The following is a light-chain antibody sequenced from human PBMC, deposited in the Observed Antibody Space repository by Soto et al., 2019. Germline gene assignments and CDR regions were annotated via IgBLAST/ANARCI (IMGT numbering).Light chain of an antibody. V-gene: IGKV3-20*01. CDR1: QSVSSTY. CDR2: GAS. Sequence: EIVLTHSPGTLSLSPGERATLSCRASQSVSSTYLALYQQKPGRAPRLLIYGASSRATGIPDRFSGSGSGTDFTLTISRLEPEDFAVYYCQQYGSSPITFGQGTRLEVK. CDR3: QQYGSSPIT. J-gene: IGKJ5*01.